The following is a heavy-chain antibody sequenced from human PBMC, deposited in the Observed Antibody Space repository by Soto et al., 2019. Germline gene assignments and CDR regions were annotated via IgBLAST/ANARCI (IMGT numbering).Heavy chain of an antibody. V-gene: IGHV3-11*06. J-gene: IGHJ3*02. D-gene: IGHD5-12*01. CDR2: ISSSSSYT. Sequence: GGSLRLSCAASGFTFSYYYMSWIRQSPGKGLEWVSYISSSSSYTNYADSVKGRFTISRDNAKNSLYLQMNSLRAEDTAVYYCARDRVAAWLRSDAFDIWGQGTMVTVSS. CDR1: GFTFSYYY. CDR3: ARDRVAAWLRSDAFDI.